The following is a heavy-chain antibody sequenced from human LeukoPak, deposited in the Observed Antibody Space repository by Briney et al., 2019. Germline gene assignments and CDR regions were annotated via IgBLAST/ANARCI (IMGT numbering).Heavy chain of an antibody. D-gene: IGHD1-14*01. J-gene: IGHJ6*03. CDR1: GYTFTGYY. V-gene: IGHV1-2*02. Sequence: ASVKVSCTASGYTFTGYYMHWVRQAPGQGLEWMGWINPNSGGTNYAQTFQGRVTMTRDTSISTAYMELSRLRSDDTAVYYCAKGNRPGSYMDVWGKGTTVTVSS. CDR2: INPNSGGT. CDR3: AKGNRPGSYMDV.